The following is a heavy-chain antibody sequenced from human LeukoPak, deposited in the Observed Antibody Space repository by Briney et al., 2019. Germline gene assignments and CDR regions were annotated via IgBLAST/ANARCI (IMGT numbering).Heavy chain of an antibody. V-gene: IGHV4-59*12. D-gene: IGHD3-10*01. J-gene: IGHJ3*02. CDR2: IHYTGST. CDR3: AKSNGYGLIDI. Sequence: SETLSLTCTVSGGSISSYYWSWIRQPPGKGLECIGYIHYTGSTNYNASLKSRVTISVDTSKNQSSLKLNSVTAADTAVYYCAKSNGYGLIDIWGQGTMVTVSS. CDR1: GGSISSYY.